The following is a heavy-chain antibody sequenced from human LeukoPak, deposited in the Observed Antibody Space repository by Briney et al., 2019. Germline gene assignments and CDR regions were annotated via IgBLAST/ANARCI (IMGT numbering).Heavy chain of an antibody. Sequence: SETLSLTCTVSGDSISGSTNYWGWIRQPPGRGLEWIGSGYSSGNTFYNPSLKSRVTISVDTSKNQFSLKLSSVTAADTAVYYCARGRGEDIVVVPAAKSVWFDPWGQGTLVTVSS. D-gene: IGHD2-2*01. CDR3: ARGRGEDIVVVPAAKSVWFDP. CDR2: GYSSGNT. J-gene: IGHJ5*02. CDR1: GDSISGSTNY. V-gene: IGHV4-39*01.